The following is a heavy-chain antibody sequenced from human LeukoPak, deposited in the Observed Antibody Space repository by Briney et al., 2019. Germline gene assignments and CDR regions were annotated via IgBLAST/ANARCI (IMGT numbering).Heavy chain of an antibody. V-gene: IGHV3-73*01. CDR2: IRSKASSYAT. J-gene: IGHJ4*02. CDR3: TRLTVVRGLIVYFDY. Sequence: GGSLRLSCAASGFTFSDSSIHWARQASGKGLEWVGCIRSKASSYATAYAASVEGRFTISRDDSKNTAYLLMNSLKTEDTAVYYCTRLTVVRGLIVYFDYWGKGTLVTVSS. CDR1: GFTFSDSS. D-gene: IGHD3-10*01.